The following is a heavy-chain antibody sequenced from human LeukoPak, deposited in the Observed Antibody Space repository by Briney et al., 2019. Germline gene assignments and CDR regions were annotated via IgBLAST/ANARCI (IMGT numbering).Heavy chain of an antibody. Sequence: GGSLRLSCAVSGFTVSSNYMSWVRQAPGKGLEWVSAISGSGASTYYADSVKGRCIVSRDNSKKTLHLQMNNLRAEDTAVYYCARGGVNTMVRGVIRYYYMDVWGKGTTVTISS. CDR1: GFTVSSNY. V-gene: IGHV3-53*01. CDR2: ISGSGAST. CDR3: ARGGVNTMVRGVIRYYYMDV. D-gene: IGHD3-10*01. J-gene: IGHJ6*03.